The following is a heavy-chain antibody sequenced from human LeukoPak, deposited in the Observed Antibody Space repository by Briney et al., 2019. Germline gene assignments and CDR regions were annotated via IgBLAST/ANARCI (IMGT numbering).Heavy chain of an antibody. V-gene: IGHV3-23*01. J-gene: IGHJ4*02. CDR3: AILKGPWGVVPAAWIDY. Sequence: GGSLRLSCAASGFIFSSYWMHWVRQAPGKGLEWVSAISGSGGSTYYADSVKGRFTISRDNSKNTLYLQMNSLRAEDTAVYYCAILKGPWGVVPAAWIDYWGQGTLVTVSS. D-gene: IGHD2-2*01. CDR2: ISGSGGST. CDR1: GFIFSSYW.